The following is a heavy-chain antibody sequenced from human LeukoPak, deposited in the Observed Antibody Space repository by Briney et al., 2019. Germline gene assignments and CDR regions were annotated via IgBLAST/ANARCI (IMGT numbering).Heavy chain of an antibody. Sequence: PSETLSLTCIVSGGSISSYYWSWIRQPPGKGPASIGYIYYSGSTNYNPSLKSRVTISVDTSKNQFSLKLSSVTAADTAVYYCARVPRYCSGGSCYMSRDDAFDIWGQGTMVTVSS. CDR1: GGSISSYY. J-gene: IGHJ3*02. D-gene: IGHD2-15*01. CDR3: ARVPRYCSGGSCYMSRDDAFDI. CDR2: IYYSGST. V-gene: IGHV4-59*01.